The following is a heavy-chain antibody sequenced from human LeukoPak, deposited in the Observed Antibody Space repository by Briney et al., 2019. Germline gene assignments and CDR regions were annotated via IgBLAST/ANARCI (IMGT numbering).Heavy chain of an antibody. CDR3: ARDRLTELLWFGELLDY. CDR2: IIPIFGTA. D-gene: IGHD3-10*01. V-gene: IGHV1-69*13. CDR1: GGTFSSYA. Sequence: SVKVSCKASGGTFSSYAISWVRQAPGQGLEWMGGIIPIFGTANYAQKFQGRVTITADESTSTAYMELSSLRSEDTAVYYCARDRLTELLWFGELLDYWGQGTLVTVSS. J-gene: IGHJ4*02.